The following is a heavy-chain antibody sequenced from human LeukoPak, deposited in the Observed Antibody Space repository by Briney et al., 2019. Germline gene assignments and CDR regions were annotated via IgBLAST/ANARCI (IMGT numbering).Heavy chain of an antibody. CDR2: INPSDGSI. V-gene: IGHV1-46*01. D-gene: IGHD2-2*01. CDR3: ARDRYCSSTSCGGEFDP. J-gene: IGHJ5*02. CDR1: GYIFTNYY. Sequence: GASVKVSCKASGYIFTNYYMHWVRQAPGQGLEWMGIINPSDGSISYAQKFQGRVIMTRDTSTSTVYMDLSSLRSEDTAVYYCARDRYCSSTSCGGEFDPWGQGTLVTVSS.